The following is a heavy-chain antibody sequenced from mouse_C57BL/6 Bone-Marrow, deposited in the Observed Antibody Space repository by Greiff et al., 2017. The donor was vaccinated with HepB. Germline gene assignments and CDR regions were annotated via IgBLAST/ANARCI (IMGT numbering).Heavy chain of an antibody. CDR2: IDPEDGET. Sequence: EVKLQESGAELVKPGASVKLSCTASGFNIKDYYMHWVKQRTEQGLEWIGRIDPEDGETKYAPKFQGKATITADTSSNTAYLQLSSLTSEDTAVYYCALITTVVAPFAYWGQGTLVTVSA. J-gene: IGHJ3*01. V-gene: IGHV14-2*01. CDR3: ALITTVVAPFAY. D-gene: IGHD1-1*01. CDR1: GFNIKDYY.